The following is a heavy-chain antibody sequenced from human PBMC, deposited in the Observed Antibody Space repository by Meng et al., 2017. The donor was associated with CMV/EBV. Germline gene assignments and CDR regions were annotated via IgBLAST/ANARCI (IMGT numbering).Heavy chain of an antibody. Sequence: SVKVSCKASGGTFSSHAISWVRQAPGQGLEWMGGIIPIFGTANYAQKFQGRVTITTDESTSTAYMELSSLRSEDTAVYYCAREIRRWLQLYYYYYGMDVWGQGTTVTVSS. CDR1: GGTFSSHA. J-gene: IGHJ6*02. V-gene: IGHV1-69*05. CDR2: IIPIFGTA. CDR3: AREIRRWLQLYYYYYGMDV. D-gene: IGHD5-24*01.